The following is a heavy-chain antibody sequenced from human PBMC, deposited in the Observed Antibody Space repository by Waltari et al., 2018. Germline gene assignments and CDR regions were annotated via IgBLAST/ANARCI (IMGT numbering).Heavy chain of an antibody. CDR1: GYSISRGYY. V-gene: IGHV4-38-2*01. Sequence: QVQLQESGPGLVKPSETLSLTCAVSGYSISRGYYWGWIRQPPGKGLEWIGSIYHRGSTYYNPSLKVRVTISVDTSKNQFSLKLSSVTAADTAVYYCARRVRQGYFDYWGQGTLVTVSS. D-gene: IGHD3-10*02. CDR3: ARRVRQGYFDY. J-gene: IGHJ4*02. CDR2: IYHRGST.